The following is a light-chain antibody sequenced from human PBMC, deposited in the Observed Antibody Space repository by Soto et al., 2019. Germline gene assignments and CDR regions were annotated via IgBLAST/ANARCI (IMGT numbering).Light chain of an antibody. Sequence: QSALTQPASVSGSLGQSITISCTGTTRDIAGYNYISWYQQLPGKAPKLMIYQVTIRPSGISNRFSGSKSGNTASLTISGLQAGDEADYYCTSFSSSTSLYVFGTGTKV. V-gene: IGLV2-14*01. J-gene: IGLJ1*01. CDR3: TSFSSSTSLYV. CDR2: QVT. CDR1: TRDIAGYNY.